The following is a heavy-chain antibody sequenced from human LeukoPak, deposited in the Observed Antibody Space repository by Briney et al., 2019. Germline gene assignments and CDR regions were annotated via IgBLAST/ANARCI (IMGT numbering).Heavy chain of an antibody. CDR2: ISSSSSYI. CDR1: GFTFSSYS. Sequence: GGSLRLSCAASGFTFSSYSMSWVRQAPGKGLEWVSSISSSSSYIYYADSVKGRFTISRDNTKNSLYLQMNSLRAEDTAVYYCARVHTWELHPWGQGTLVTVSS. V-gene: IGHV3-21*01. D-gene: IGHD1-26*01. J-gene: IGHJ4*02. CDR3: ARVHTWELHP.